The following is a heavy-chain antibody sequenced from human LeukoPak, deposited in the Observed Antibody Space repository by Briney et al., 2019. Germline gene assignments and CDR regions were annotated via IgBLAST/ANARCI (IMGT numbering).Heavy chain of an antibody. D-gene: IGHD3-10*01. CDR1: GGSISSYY. Sequence: PSETLSLTCTVSGGSISSYYWSWIRQPPGKGLEWIGYIYYSGSTNYNPSLKSRVTISVDTSKNQFSLKLSSVTAADTAMYYCARVESSRDYYGPNWFDPWGQGTLSPSPQ. V-gene: IGHV4-59*08. J-gene: IGHJ5*02. CDR3: ARVESSRDYYGPNWFDP. CDR2: IYYSGST.